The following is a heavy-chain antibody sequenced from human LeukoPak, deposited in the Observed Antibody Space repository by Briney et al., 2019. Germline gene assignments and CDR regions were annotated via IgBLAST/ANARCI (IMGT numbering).Heavy chain of an antibody. CDR2: IHGDGRTT. V-gene: IGHV3-74*01. Sequence: PGGSLRLSCAPSGFTFGSYWIHWVRQVPGEGLLWVSRIHGDGRTTTYADSVKGRFTISRDNAKTTLYLQTNSLRAEDTAVYYCARDNGENSHTAFDYWGQGTLVTVSS. CDR1: GFTFGSYW. J-gene: IGHJ4*02. CDR3: ARDNGENSHTAFDY. D-gene: IGHD2-8*01.